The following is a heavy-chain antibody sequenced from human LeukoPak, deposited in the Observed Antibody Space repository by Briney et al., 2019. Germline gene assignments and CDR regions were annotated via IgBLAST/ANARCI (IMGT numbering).Heavy chain of an antibody. D-gene: IGHD3-10*01. CDR1: GGSISNNNW. J-gene: IGHJ5*02. CDR2: SYHSGTT. CDR3: ARGRGEGRGIAMVRGVRAPSYNWFDP. Sequence: SGTLSLTCSVSGGSISNNNWWSWVRQSPGKGLEWIGNSYHSGTTHYNPSLKSRATISVDKSKNQFSLKLNSVTAADTAVYYCARGRGEGRGIAMVRGVRAPSYNWFDPWGHGTQVTVSS. V-gene: IGHV4-4*02.